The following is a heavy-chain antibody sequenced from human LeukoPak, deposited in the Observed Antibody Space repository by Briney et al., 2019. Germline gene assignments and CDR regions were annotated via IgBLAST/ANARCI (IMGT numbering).Heavy chain of an antibody. CDR3: TRGPVYFDH. J-gene: IGHJ4*02. CDR1: GFIFPDYA. V-gene: IGHV3-9*01. CDR2: INWNSGGI. Sequence: GRSLRLSRAASGFIFPDYAMHCARRAPGKGLEWVSGINWNSGGIGYADSVKGRFTISRNNAKNSMYLQMNSLRPEDTALYYCTRGPVYFDHWGQGTLVTVSS.